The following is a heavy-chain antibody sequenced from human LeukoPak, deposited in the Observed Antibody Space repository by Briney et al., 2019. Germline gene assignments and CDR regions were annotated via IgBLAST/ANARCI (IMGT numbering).Heavy chain of an antibody. Sequence: GESLKISCKGSRYTFTSYWIGWVRQMPGKGLEWMGIIYPGDSDIRYSPSFQGQVTISADKSISTAYLQWSSLKASDTAMYYCARSPIGWHFDYRGQGTLVTVSS. D-gene: IGHD6-19*01. CDR2: IYPGDSDI. J-gene: IGHJ4*02. CDR1: RYTFTSYW. CDR3: ARSPIGWHFDY. V-gene: IGHV5-51*01.